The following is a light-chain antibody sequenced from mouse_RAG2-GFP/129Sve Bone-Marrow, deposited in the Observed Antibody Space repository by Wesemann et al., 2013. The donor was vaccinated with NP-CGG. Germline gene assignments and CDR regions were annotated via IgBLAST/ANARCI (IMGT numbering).Light chain of an antibody. J-gene: IGKJ5*01. CDR1: SSISSSN. V-gene: IGKV4-53*01. Sequence: EIVLTQSPALMAASPGEKVTITCSVSSSISSSNLHWYQQKSETSPKPGFMAHPTWLLESLFASVAVDLGPLILSQSASMEAEDAATYYCQQWSSYPLTFGAGTKLELK. CDR3: QQWSSYPLT. CDR2: AHP.